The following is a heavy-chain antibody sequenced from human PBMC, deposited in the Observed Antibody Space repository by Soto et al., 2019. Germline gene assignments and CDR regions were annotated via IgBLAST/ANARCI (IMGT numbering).Heavy chain of an antibody. CDR3: ARGNWNYVDNYYYYMDV. Sequence: GGSLRLSCAASGFTFSSYSMNWVRQAPGKGLEWVSSISSSSSYIYYADSVKGRFTISRDNAKNSLYLQMNSLRAEDTAVYYCARGNWNYVDNYYYYMDVWGKGTTVTVSS. J-gene: IGHJ6*03. V-gene: IGHV3-21*01. CDR2: ISSSSSYI. D-gene: IGHD1-7*01. CDR1: GFTFSSYS.